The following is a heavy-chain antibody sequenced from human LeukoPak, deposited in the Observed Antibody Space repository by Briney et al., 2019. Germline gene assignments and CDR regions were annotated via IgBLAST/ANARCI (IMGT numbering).Heavy chain of an antibody. D-gene: IGHD3-10*01. CDR2: IKSKTDGGTT. CDR3: TTGLSTLGELSVDY. V-gene: IGHV3-15*01. J-gene: IGHJ4*02. CDR1: GFTFSNAW. Sequence: AGGSLRLSCAASGFTFSNAWMSWVRQAPGNGLEWVGRIKSKTDGGTTDYAAPVKGRFTISRDDSKNTLYLQMNSLKTEDTAVFYCTTGLSTLGELSVDYWGQGTLVTVSS.